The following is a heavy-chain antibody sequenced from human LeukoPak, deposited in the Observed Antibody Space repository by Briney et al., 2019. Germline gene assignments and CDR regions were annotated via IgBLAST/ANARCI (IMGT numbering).Heavy chain of an antibody. Sequence: SETLSITCTVSGGSISSYYWSWIRQPPGKGLEWIGYIYYSGSTNYNPSLKSRVTISVDTSKNQFSLKLSSVTAADTAVYYCASNYYDSSENRDAFDIWGQGTMVTVSS. CDR3: ASNYYDSSENRDAFDI. CDR1: GGSISSYY. V-gene: IGHV4-59*01. D-gene: IGHD3-22*01. CDR2: IYYSGST. J-gene: IGHJ3*02.